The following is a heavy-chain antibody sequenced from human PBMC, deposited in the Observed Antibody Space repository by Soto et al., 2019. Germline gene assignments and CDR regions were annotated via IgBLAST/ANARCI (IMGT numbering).Heavy chain of an antibody. D-gene: IGHD3-9*01. CDR3: AHMGPEDWPLDY. Sequence: QITLKESGPTLVRPTQTLTLTCAFSGFSLSTSGVGVGWIRQPPGKALEWLAVISWDDSKHYSRSLRSRLTTTKDTSKNQVVLTMTNMDPRDTGTYYCAHMGPEDWPLDYCGQGTPVTVSA. J-gene: IGHJ4*02. CDR1: GFSLSTSGVG. CDR2: ISWDDSK. V-gene: IGHV2-5*02.